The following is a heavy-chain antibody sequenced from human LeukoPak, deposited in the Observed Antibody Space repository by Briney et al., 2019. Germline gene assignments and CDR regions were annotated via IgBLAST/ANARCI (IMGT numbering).Heavy chain of an antibody. J-gene: IGHJ6*03. CDR2: IIPIFGTA. CDR3: ATNYDIPFSASYYYMDV. CDR1: GGTFSSYA. Sequence: SVKVSCKASGGTFSSYAISWVRQAPGQGLEWMGGIIPIFGTANYAQKFQGRVTITTGESTSTAYMELSSLRSEDTAVYYCATNYDIPFSASYYYMDVWGKGTTVTVSS. V-gene: IGHV1-69*05. D-gene: IGHD3-9*01.